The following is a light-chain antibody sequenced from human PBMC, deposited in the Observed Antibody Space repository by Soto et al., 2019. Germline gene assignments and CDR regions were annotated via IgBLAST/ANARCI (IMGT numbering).Light chain of an antibody. J-gene: IGLJ2*01. Sequence: QSALTQPASVSGSPGQSITISCTGTSSDVGSYDYVSWYQQHPGKAPKLMIYEVSHRPSGISNRFSGSKSGYTASLTISGLQADDEADYYCTSYTSTTHVIFGGGTKLTVL. CDR3: TSYTSTTHVI. V-gene: IGLV2-14*01. CDR2: EVS. CDR1: SSDVGSYDY.